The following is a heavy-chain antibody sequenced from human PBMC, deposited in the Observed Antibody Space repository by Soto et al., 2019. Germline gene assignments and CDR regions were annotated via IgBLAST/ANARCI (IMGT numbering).Heavy chain of an antibody. CDR2: ISGSGGST. J-gene: IGHJ4*02. D-gene: IGHD6-19*01. V-gene: IGHV3-23*01. CDR3: AKTHYSSGWADYFDY. Sequence: WGSLRLSCAASGFTFSSYAMSWVRQAPGKGLEWVSAISGSGGSTYYADSVKGRFTISRDNSKNTLYLQMNSLRAEDTAVYYCAKTHYSSGWADYFDYWGQGTLVTVSS. CDR1: GFTFSSYA.